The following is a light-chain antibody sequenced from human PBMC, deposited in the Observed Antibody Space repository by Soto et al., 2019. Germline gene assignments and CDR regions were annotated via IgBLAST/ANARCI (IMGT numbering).Light chain of an antibody. CDR1: QSISSN. CDR2: GAS. Sequence: EIVMTQSPVTLSVSPGERATLSCRASQSISSNLAWYQHKPGQAPRLLIFGASTRATDVPARFSGSGSGTEFTLTISSLQSEDFAVYYSLQHNNWPRTFGQGTKVEVK. CDR3: LQHNNWPRT. J-gene: IGKJ1*01. V-gene: IGKV3-15*01.